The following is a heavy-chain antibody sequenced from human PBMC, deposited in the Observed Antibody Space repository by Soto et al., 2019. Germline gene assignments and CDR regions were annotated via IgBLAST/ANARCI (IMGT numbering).Heavy chain of an antibody. CDR1: GFTFSSYA. V-gene: IGHV3-23*01. Sequence: EVQLLESGGGLVQPGGSLRLSCAASGFTFSSYAMSWVRQAPGKGLEWVSAISGSGGSTYYADSVKGRFTISRDNSKNTLYLQMNGLRAEDTAVYSCANHLWFGELSNWGQGTLVTVSS. D-gene: IGHD3-10*01. CDR2: ISGSGGST. CDR3: ANHLWFGELSN. J-gene: IGHJ4*02.